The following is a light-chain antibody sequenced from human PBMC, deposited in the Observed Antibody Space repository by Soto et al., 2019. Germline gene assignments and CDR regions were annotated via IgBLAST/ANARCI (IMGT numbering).Light chain of an antibody. CDR1: SNDIGGYNY. J-gene: IGLJ3*02. CDR3: SSYTTNHTRV. CDR2: EVN. V-gene: IGLV2-14*01. Sequence: QSALTQPASVSGSHGQSITFSCTGTSNDIGGYNYVSWFQHHPDKAPKLIIYEVNDRPSGVSNRFSGSKSGNTASLTISGLQPEDEADYYCSSYTTNHTRVFGGGTKLTVL.